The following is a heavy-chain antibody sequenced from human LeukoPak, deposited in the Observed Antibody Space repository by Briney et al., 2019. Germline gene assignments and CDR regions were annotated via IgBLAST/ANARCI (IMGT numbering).Heavy chain of an antibody. J-gene: IGHJ4*02. CDR3: ARAVRYSGYDPFDY. CDR2: INPNSGGT. D-gene: IGHD5-12*01. CDR1: GYTFTGYY. Sequence: ASVKVSCKASGYTFTGYYMHWVRQAPGQGLEWMGWINPNSGGTNYAQKFQGRVTMTRDTSISTAYMELSRLRSDDTAVYYCARAVRYSGYDPFDYWGQGTLVTVSS. V-gene: IGHV1-2*02.